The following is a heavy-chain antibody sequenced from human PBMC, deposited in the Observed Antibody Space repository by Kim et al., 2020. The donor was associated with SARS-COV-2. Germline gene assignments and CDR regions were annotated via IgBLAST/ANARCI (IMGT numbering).Heavy chain of an antibody. CDR3: ARHSSYYGSGSYYGDAFDI. D-gene: IGHD3-10*01. Sequence: SRVTISVDTSKNQFSLKLSSVTAADTAVYYCARHSSYYGSGSYYGDAFDIWGQGTMVTVSS. V-gene: IGHV4-59*08. J-gene: IGHJ3*02.